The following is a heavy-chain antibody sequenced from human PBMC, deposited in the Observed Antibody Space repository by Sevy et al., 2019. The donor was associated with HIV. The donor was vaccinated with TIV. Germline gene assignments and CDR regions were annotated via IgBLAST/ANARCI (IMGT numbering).Heavy chain of an antibody. Sequence: ASVKVSCKASGGTFSSYAISWVRQAHGQGLEWMGGIIPIFGTANYAQKFQGRVTITADESTSTTYMELSSLRSEDTAVYFCARGITSMFGGGYYFDYWGQGTLVTVSS. D-gene: IGHD5-18*01. CDR3: ARGITSMFGGGYYFDY. CDR1: GGTFSSYA. CDR2: IIPIFGTA. V-gene: IGHV1-69*13. J-gene: IGHJ4*02.